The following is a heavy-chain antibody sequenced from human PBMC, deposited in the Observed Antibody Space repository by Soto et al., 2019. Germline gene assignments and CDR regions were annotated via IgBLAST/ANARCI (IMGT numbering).Heavy chain of an antibody. CDR1: GFTFSIFA. CDR3: ARYSHWDIAAAGTDY. Sequence: PGGSLRLACAASGFTFSIFAMSWFRQAPGMGLEWVSTISGSGGGTYYADSVKGRFTISRDNSKNTLYLQMNSLRAEDTAVYYCARYSHWDIAAAGTDYRGQGTLVTVSS. J-gene: IGHJ4*02. D-gene: IGHD6-13*01. CDR2: ISGSGGGT. V-gene: IGHV3-23*01.